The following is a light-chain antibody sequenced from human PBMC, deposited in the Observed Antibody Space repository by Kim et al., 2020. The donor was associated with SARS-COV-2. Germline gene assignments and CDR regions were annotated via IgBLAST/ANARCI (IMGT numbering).Light chain of an antibody. Sequence: GQKVTISCSGSSSNIGNNYVSWYQQLPGTAPKLLIYDDNERPSGIPDRFSGSKSGTSATLGITGLQTGDEADYYCATWDSSLSAGVFGGGTQLTVL. J-gene: IGLJ3*02. CDR3: ATWDSSLSAGV. CDR2: DDN. CDR1: SSNIGNNY. V-gene: IGLV1-51*01.